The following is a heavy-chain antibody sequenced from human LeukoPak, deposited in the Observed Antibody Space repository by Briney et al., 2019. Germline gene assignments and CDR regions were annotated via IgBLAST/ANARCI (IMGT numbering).Heavy chain of an antibody. D-gene: IGHD5-18*01. V-gene: IGHV4-34*01. J-gene: IGHJ6*03. CDR3: AGGYSYGSTYYYMDV. Sequence: SETLSLTCAVYGGSFSGYYWSWIRQPPGKGLEWIGEINHSGNTNYNPSLKSRVTISVDTSKNQFSLKLSSVTAADTAVYYCAGGYSYGSTYYYMDVWGKGTTVTISS. CDR1: GGSFSGYY. CDR2: INHSGNT.